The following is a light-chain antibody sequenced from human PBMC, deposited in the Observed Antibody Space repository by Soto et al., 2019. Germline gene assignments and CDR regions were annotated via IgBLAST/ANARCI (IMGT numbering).Light chain of an antibody. V-gene: IGLV2-14*01. J-gene: IGLJ1*01. CDR3: SSFRSGSTL. Sequence: QSVLTQPASVSGSPGQSIAISCTGTSSDVGAYNFVSWYQQHPGKAPKLMIYGASNRPSGVSSRFSGSKSGNTASLTISGLQPEDEADYYCSSFRSGSTLFGTGTKVTVL. CDR1: SSDVGAYNF. CDR2: GAS.